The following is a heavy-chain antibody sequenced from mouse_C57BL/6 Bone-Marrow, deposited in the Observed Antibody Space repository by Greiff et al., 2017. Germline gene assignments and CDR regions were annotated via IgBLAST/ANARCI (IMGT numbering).Heavy chain of an antibody. Sequence: QVQLQQSGAELVRPGASVKLSCTASGFNIKDDYMHWVKQRPEQGLEWIGVIDPSDSYTNYNQKFKGKATLTVDTSSSTAYMQLSSLTSEDSAVYYCARREDYWGQGTSVTVAS. CDR1: GFNIKDDY. V-gene: IGHV1-59*01. CDR2: IDPSDSYT. J-gene: IGHJ4*01. CDR3: ARREDY.